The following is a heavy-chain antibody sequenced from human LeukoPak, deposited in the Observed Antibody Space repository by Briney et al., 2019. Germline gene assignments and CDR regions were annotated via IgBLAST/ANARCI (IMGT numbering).Heavy chain of an antibody. D-gene: IGHD2-2*02. J-gene: IGHJ5*02. CDR3: AKDLGRIPRFDP. Sequence: GGSLRLSCAASGFSFSSSVMHWVRQAPGKGLEYVSGISSNGDSTHYAHSVKDRFTISRDNSKSTLYLQVGSLRPEDMAVYYCAKDLGRIPRFDPWGQGTLVTVSS. CDR1: GFSFSSSV. V-gene: IGHV3-64*01. CDR2: ISSNGDST.